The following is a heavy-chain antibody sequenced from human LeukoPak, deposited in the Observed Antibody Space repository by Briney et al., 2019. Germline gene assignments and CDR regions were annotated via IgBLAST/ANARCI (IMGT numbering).Heavy chain of an antibody. V-gene: IGHV3-48*02. CDR2: ISSSSSTI. Sequence: GGSLRLSCAASGFTFSSYSMNWVRQAPGKGLEWVSYISSSSSTIYYADSVKGRFTISRDSAKNSLYLQKNGLRDEDTAVYYCARDVTRRGDRHYFDYWGQGTLVTVSS. CDR1: GFTFSSYS. J-gene: IGHJ4*02. D-gene: IGHD2-21*02. CDR3: ARDVTRRGDRHYFDY.